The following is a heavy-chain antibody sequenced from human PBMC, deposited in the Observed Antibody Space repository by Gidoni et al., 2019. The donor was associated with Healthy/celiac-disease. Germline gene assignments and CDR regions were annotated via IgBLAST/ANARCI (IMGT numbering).Heavy chain of an antibody. CDR2: ISGSGGST. CDR1: GFTFSSHA. V-gene: IGHV3-23*01. CDR3: AMGGYCSGGSCYEYYFDY. Sequence: EVQLLESGGGLVQPGGSLRLSCAASGFTFSSHAMSWVRPAPGKGLGWVSAISGSGGSTYYADSVKGRFTISRDNSKNTLYLQMNSLRAEDTAVYYCAMGGYCSGGSCYEYYFDYWGQGTLVTVSS. J-gene: IGHJ4*02. D-gene: IGHD2-15*01.